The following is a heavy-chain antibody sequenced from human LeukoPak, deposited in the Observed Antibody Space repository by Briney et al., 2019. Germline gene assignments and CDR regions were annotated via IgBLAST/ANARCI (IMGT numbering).Heavy chain of an antibody. Sequence: GESLKISCEAFEYSFTSNWIGWVRQMSGKGLEWMGIIYPPDSDTRYRPSFQGQVTISVDKSISTAYLQWSSLQASDTAMYYCARLASEGTFDLWGQGTLVTVSS. D-gene: IGHD1-1*01. CDR2: IYPPDSDT. V-gene: IGHV5-51*01. CDR1: EYSFTSNW. J-gene: IGHJ4*02. CDR3: ARLASEGTFDL.